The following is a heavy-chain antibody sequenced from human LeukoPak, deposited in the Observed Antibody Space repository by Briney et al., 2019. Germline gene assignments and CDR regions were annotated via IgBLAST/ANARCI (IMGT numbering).Heavy chain of an antibody. V-gene: IGHV1-18*01. CDR1: GYTFTSYG. CDR2: ISAYNGNT. Sequence: ASVKVSCKASGYTFTSYGISWVRQAPGQGLEWMGWISAYNGNTNYAQKLQGRVTVTTDTSISTAYMELSSLRSEDTAVYYCARSIYPTYYYDSSGYLLATRDAFDIWGQGTMVTVSS. CDR3: ARSIYPTYYYDSSGYLLATRDAFDI. D-gene: IGHD3-22*01. J-gene: IGHJ3*02.